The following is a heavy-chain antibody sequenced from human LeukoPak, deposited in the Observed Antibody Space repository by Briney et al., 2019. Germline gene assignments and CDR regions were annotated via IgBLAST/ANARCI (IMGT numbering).Heavy chain of an antibody. J-gene: IGHJ4*02. CDR1: GFXFSRYA. V-gene: IGHV3-23*01. CDR3: AKGYRGIFWTATTLGNYFDY. Sequence: PGGSLRLSCAASGFXFSRYAISWVRQAPGKGLEWVSGISGSADSTYYADSVKGRFTISRDNSKNTLYLQMNSLRAEDTAVYYCAKGYRGIFWTATTLGNYFDYWGQGTLVTVSS. CDR2: ISGSADST. D-gene: IGHD3/OR15-3a*01.